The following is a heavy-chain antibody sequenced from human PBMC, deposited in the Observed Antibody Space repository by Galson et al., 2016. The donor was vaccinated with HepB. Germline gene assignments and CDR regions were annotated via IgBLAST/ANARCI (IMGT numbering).Heavy chain of an antibody. V-gene: IGHV3-30*18. J-gene: IGHJ4*02. CDR2: ISYDGNDH. D-gene: IGHD4-17*01. CDR3: AKENDRTVTYYFDW. Sequence: SLRLSCAPSGFTFSNYGMHWVRQAPGKGLEWVAVISYDGNDHKYADSVKGRFTISRDNSKNTLYLQMSSLRPEDTAVYYCAKENDRTVTYYFDWWGQGALVTVSS. CDR1: GFTFSNYG.